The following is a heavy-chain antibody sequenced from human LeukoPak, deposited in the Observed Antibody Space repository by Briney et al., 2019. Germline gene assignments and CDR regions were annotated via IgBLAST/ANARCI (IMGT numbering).Heavy chain of an antibody. CDR2: ISGSGGST. D-gene: IGHD5-18*01. CDR3: AKGSRGYSYGFYY. CDR1: GFTFSSYA. J-gene: IGHJ4*02. V-gene: IGHV3-23*01. Sequence: GGSLRVSCAASGFTFSSYAMSWVRQAPGKGLEWVSAISGSGGSTYYADSVKGRFTISRDNSKNTLYLQMNSVRAEDTAVYYCAKGSRGYSYGFYYWGQGTLVTVSS.